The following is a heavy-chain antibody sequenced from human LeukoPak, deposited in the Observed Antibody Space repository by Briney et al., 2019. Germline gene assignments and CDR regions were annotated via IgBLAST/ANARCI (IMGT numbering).Heavy chain of an antibody. CDR2: IIPIFGTA. J-gene: IGHJ4*02. D-gene: IGHD3-10*01. Sequence: ASVKVSCKASGGTFSSYAISWVRQAPGQGLEWVGRIIPIFGTANYAQKFQGRVTITTDESTSTAYMELSSLRSEDTAVYYCAREDGSGSYYSPHFVYWGQGTLVTVSS. CDR1: GGTFSSYA. CDR3: AREDGSGSYYSPHFVY. V-gene: IGHV1-69*05.